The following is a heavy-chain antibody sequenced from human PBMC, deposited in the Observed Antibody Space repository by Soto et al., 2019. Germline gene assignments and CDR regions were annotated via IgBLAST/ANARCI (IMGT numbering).Heavy chain of an antibody. V-gene: IGHV1-69*06. D-gene: IGHD4-4*01. Sequence: QVQLVQSGAAVQKPGSSVKVSCKASGGTFSSYAISWVRQSPGQGLEWMGGIIPIFGTANYAQKFQGRVTITADKSTSTAYMELSSLRSEDTAVYYCARTAYSNHEGYYYYGMDVWGQGTTVTVSS. CDR3: ARTAYSNHEGYYYYGMDV. CDR2: IIPIFGTA. CDR1: GGTFSSYA. J-gene: IGHJ6*02.